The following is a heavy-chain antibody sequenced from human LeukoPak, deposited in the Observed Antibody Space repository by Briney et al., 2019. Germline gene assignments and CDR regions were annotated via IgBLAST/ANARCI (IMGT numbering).Heavy chain of an antibody. V-gene: IGHV1-2*02. CDR2: INPNSGGT. CDR3: ARRRIRITMVRGADAFDI. J-gene: IGHJ3*02. CDR1: GYTFTGYY. Sequence: ASVKVSCKASGYTFTGYYMHWVRQAPGQGLEWMGWINPNSGGTNYAQKFQGRVTMTRNTSISTAYMELSSLRSEDTAVYYCARRRIRITMVRGADAFDIWGQGTMVTVSS. D-gene: IGHD3-10*01.